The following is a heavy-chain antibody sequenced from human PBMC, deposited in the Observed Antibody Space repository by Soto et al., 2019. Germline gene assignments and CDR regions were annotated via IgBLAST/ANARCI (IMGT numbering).Heavy chain of an antibody. CDR3: VRVVAIPGYPDN. Sequence: QVQLVQSGAEVRQPASSVKVSCKTSVGTFSSYAISWVRQAPGQGLEWMGGIVPIVDTSTYAQKFQGRVTISAGESTGSVYMELSSLRSDDTAVYYFVRVVAIPGYPDNWGQGTLVTVSS. CDR2: IVPIVDTS. CDR1: VGTFSSYA. J-gene: IGHJ4*02. D-gene: IGHD5-12*01. V-gene: IGHV1-69*12.